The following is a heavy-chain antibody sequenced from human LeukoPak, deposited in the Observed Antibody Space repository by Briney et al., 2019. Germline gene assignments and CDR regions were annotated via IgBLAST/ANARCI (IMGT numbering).Heavy chain of an antibody. CDR3: ARDPRGNFPYFDY. Sequence: GGSLRLPCAASGFTFSSYAMHWVRQAPGKGLEWVAVISYDGSNKYYADSVKGRFTISRDNSKNTLYLQMNSLRAEDTAVYYCARDPRGNFPYFDYWGQGTLVTVSS. D-gene: IGHD4-23*01. CDR1: GFTFSSYA. V-gene: IGHV3-30-3*01. CDR2: ISYDGSNK. J-gene: IGHJ4*02.